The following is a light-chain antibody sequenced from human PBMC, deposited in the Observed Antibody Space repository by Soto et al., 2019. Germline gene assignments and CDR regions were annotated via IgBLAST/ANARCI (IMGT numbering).Light chain of an antibody. V-gene: IGLV2-8*01. CDR2: EVS. Sequence: QSALTQPPSASGSPGQSVTISCTGTSSDVGGYNYVSWYQQHPGKAPKLMIYEVSKRPSGVPDRFSGSKSGNTASLTVSGVQAEDEDDYYCSSYAGSSNVVFGGGTKLTVL. J-gene: IGLJ2*01. CDR3: SSYAGSSNVV. CDR1: SSDVGGYNY.